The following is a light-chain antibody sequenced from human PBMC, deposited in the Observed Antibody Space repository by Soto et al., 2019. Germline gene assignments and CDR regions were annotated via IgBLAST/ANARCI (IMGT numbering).Light chain of an antibody. Sequence: QSALTQPASVSGSPGQSITISCTGTNSDVGSYNLVSWYQQHPGKAPKLMIYEGTERPSGVSNRFSGSKSANTASLTISGLQAEDEADYYCCSYAGDTSWVFGGGTKLTVL. J-gene: IGLJ3*02. CDR3: CSYAGDTSWV. CDR2: EGT. CDR1: NSDVGSYNL. V-gene: IGLV2-23*01.